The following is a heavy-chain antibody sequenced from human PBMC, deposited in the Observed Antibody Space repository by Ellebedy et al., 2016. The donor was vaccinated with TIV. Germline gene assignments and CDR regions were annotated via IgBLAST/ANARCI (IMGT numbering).Heavy chain of an antibody. CDR2: ISGDGEST. D-gene: IGHD6-19*01. V-gene: IGHV3-43*02. Sequence: PGGSLRLSCAASGFNFDDYAMHWVRQAPGKGLEWVSLISGDGESTYYVDSVKGRFTISRDNSKNSLFLQMNSLRTEDTAFYYCAKDGVYASGWYDYWGQGTLVTVSS. CDR3: AKDGVYASGWYDY. J-gene: IGHJ4*02. CDR1: GFNFDDYA.